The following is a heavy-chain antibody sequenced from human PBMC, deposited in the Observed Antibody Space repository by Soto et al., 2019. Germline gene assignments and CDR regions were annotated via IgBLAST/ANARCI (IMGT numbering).Heavy chain of an antibody. J-gene: IGHJ6*02. Sequence: EVQLLESGGGLVQPGGSLRLSCAASGFTFSSYAMSWVRQAPGKAPEWVSSMSSSGGSTYYADSVKGRFTISRDNSKNTLYLQMTSLRGEDTAVYYCAKDRSGWTYYYDYGMDVWGQGTTVTVSS. D-gene: IGHD6-19*01. CDR1: GFTFSSYA. CDR3: AKDRSGWTYYYDYGMDV. V-gene: IGHV3-23*01. CDR2: MSSSGGST.